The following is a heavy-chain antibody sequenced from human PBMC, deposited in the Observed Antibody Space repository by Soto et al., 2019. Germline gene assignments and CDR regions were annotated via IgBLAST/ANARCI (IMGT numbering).Heavy chain of an antibody. CDR2: IYYSGST. Sequence: TLSLTCTVSGGSISSGGYYWSWIRQHPGKGLEWIGYIYYSGSTYYNPSLKSRVTISVDTSKNQFSLKLSSVTAADTAVYHCARSDTAMVIAWFDPWGQGTLVTVSS. D-gene: IGHD5-18*01. J-gene: IGHJ5*02. CDR3: ARSDTAMVIAWFDP. CDR1: GGSISSGGYY. V-gene: IGHV4-31*03.